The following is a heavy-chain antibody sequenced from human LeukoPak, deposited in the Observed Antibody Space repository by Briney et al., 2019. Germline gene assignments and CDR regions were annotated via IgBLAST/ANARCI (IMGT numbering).Heavy chain of an antibody. J-gene: IGHJ4*02. CDR3: ATGNSGSYLVFDY. V-gene: IGHV1-2*02. CDR2: INPNSGGT. CDR1: GYTFTGYY. Sequence: ASVKVSCKASGYTFTGYYMHWVRQAPGQGLEWMGWINPNSGGTNYAQKFQGRVTMTRDTSISTAYMELSRLRSDDTAVYYCATGNSGSYLVFDYWGQGTLVTVSS. D-gene: IGHD1-26*01.